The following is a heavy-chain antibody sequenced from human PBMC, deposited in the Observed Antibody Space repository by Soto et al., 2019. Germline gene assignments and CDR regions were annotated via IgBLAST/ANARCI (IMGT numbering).Heavy chain of an antibody. V-gene: IGHV1-18*01. J-gene: IGHJ4*02. Sequence: QVQLVQSGAEVKKPGASVKVYCKASGYTFTTYGISCWRQAPGQGLAGMGWISAYSGNTNYAQKLQGRVTMTTDTVTSAAYMVLSSLRADDTDVYYCAWGGGGWSSDYWCQGTLVTVSS. CDR3: AWGGGGWSSDY. CDR1: GYTFTTYG. D-gene: IGHD6-19*01. CDR2: ISAYSGNT.